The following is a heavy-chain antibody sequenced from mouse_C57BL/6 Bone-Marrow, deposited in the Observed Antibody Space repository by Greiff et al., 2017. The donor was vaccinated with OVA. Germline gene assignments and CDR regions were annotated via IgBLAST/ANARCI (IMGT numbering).Heavy chain of an antibody. CDR3: ARPDSSGPWFAY. D-gene: IGHD3-2*02. CDR1: GFNIKNTY. V-gene: IGHV14-3*01. Sequence: EVQLQQSVAELVRPGASVKLSCTASGFNIKNTYMHWVKQRPEQGLEWIGRIDPANGNTKYAPQFQGKATITADTSSNTAYLQLSILTSEDTAIXYCARPDSSGPWFAYGGQGTLVTVSA. J-gene: IGHJ3*01. CDR2: IDPANGNT.